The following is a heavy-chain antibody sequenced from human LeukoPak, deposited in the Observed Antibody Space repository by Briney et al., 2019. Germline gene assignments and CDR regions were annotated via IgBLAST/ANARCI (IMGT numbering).Heavy chain of an antibody. J-gene: IGHJ5*02. Sequence: PGGSLRLSCAASGFTFSSYGMHWVRQAPGKGLEWAAVISYDGSNKFYADSVKGRFTISRDNSKNTLYLQMNSLRVEDTAVYYCARDGTQTAGPFDPWGQGTLVTVSS. CDR3: ARDGTQTAGPFDP. D-gene: IGHD1-1*01. CDR1: GFTFSSYG. CDR2: ISYDGSNK. V-gene: IGHV3-30*03.